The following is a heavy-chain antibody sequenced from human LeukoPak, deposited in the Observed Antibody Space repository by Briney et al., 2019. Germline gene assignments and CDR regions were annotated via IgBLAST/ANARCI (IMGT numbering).Heavy chain of an antibody. J-gene: IGHJ3*02. CDR1: GGSISSSS. Sequence: RASETLSLTCTVSGGSISSSSYYWGWIRQPPGKGLEWVSSISSSSSYIYYADSVKGRFTISRDNAKNSVYLQMNSLRAEDTAVYYCARSVVLVWLGELGAFDTWGQGTKVTVSS. CDR2: ISSSSSYI. V-gene: IGHV3-21*01. D-gene: IGHD3-10*01. CDR3: ARSVVLVWLGELGAFDT.